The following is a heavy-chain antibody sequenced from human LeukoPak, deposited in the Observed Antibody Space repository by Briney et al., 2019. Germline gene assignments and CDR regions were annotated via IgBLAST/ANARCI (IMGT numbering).Heavy chain of an antibody. Sequence: GESLKISCTASGFTVSSNYMSWVRQAPGKGLEWVSVIYSGGSTYYADSVKGRFTISRDNSKNTLYLQMNSLRAEDTAVYYCAREYNYGFARYFDYWGQGTLVTVSS. CDR1: GFTVSSNY. D-gene: IGHD5-18*01. V-gene: IGHV3-66*01. CDR2: IYSGGST. CDR3: AREYNYGFARYFDY. J-gene: IGHJ4*02.